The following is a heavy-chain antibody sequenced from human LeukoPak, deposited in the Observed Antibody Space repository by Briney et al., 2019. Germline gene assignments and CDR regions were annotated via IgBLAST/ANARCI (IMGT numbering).Heavy chain of an antibody. V-gene: IGHV3-30-3*01. D-gene: IGHD3-3*01. CDR3: ARGGHGDFWSGVYYYYYYMDV. Sequence: PGGSLRLSCAASGFTFSSYAMHWVRQAPGKGLEWVAVISYDESNKYYADSVKGRFTISRDNSKNTLYLQMNSLRAEDTAVYYCARGGHGDFWSGVYYYYYYMDVWGKGTTVTVSS. CDR2: ISYDESNK. CDR1: GFTFSSYA. J-gene: IGHJ6*03.